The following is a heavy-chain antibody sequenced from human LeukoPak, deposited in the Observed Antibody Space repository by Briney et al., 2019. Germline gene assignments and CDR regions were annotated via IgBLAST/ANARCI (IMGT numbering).Heavy chain of an antibody. V-gene: IGHV1-46*01. CDR3: ARDSYGSGSYYNLNYFDY. Sequence: ASVKVSCKASGYTFTSYYMHWVRQAPGQGLEWMGIINPSGGTTSYAQKFQGRVTMTRDMSTSTAYMELSSLRSEDMAVYYCARDSYGSGSYYNLNYFDYWGQGTLVTVSS. J-gene: IGHJ4*02. D-gene: IGHD3-10*01. CDR2: INPSGGTT. CDR1: GYTFTSYY.